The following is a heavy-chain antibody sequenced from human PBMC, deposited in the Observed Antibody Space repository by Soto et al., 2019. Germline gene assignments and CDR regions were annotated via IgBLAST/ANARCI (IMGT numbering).Heavy chain of an antibody. V-gene: IGHV3-9*01. CDR2: ISCNSGSI. Sequence: GGSLRLSCVASGFTFSSYTMNWVRQAPGKGLEWVSGISCNSGSIGYADSVKGRFTISRDNAKNSLYLQMNSLRAEDTALYYCAGGYSGYDRGNYMDVWGKGTTVTVSS. CDR3: AGGYSGYDRGNYMDV. D-gene: IGHD5-12*01. CDR1: GFTFSSYT. J-gene: IGHJ6*03.